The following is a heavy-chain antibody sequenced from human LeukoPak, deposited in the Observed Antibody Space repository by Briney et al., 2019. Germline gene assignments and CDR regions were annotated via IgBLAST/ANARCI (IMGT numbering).Heavy chain of an antibody. CDR2: IYHSGST. J-gene: IGHJ6*02. Sequence: SETLSLTCTVSGGSISSGGYYWSWIRQPPGKGLEWIGYIYHSGSTYYNPSLESRLTISIDTAKNQFSLSLSSVTAADTAVYFCAREIVSSYYYNGMDVWGQGTTVTVSS. V-gene: IGHV4-30-2*05. D-gene: IGHD5/OR15-5a*01. CDR1: GGSISSGGYY. CDR3: AREIVSSYYYNGMDV.